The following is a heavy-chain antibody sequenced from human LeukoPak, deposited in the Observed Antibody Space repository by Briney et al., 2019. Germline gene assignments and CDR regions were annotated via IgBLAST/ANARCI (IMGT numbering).Heavy chain of an antibody. CDR2: SNEDGSTA. J-gene: IGHJ4*02. V-gene: IGHV3-74*01. Sequence: PGGSLRLSCAASGFTFSSNWMHWVRQAPGKGLVWVSRSNEDGSTANYADSVRGRFTISRDNAKNTVYLQMNSLRAEDTAVYYCARWYSSGWYSDYWGQGTLVTVSS. D-gene: IGHD6-19*01. CDR3: ARWYSSGWYSDY. CDR1: GFTFSSNW.